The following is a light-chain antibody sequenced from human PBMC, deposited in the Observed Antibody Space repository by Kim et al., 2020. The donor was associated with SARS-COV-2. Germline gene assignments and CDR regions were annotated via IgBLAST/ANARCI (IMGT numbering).Light chain of an antibody. V-gene: IGKV3-20*01. Sequence: EIVLTQSPVTLSLSPGERATLSCRASQSVSSNYLAWYQQKPGQAPRLLIYGASSRATGIPDRFSGSGSGTDFTLTISRLEPEDFAVYYCQQYGSSPRTFGQGTKLEI. CDR2: GAS. CDR1: QSVSSNY. CDR3: QQYGSSPRT. J-gene: IGKJ2*01.